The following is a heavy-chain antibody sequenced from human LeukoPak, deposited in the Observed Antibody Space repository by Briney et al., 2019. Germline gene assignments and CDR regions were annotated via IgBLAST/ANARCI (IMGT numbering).Heavy chain of an antibody. V-gene: IGHV3-21*01. Sequence: GGSLRLSCAASGFTFSSYSMNWVSQAPGKGLEWVSWISTGSSYTYYADSVKGRLTISRDNAKNSLYLEMNSLRAEDTAVYFCATERPHFDLWGRGTLVTVSS. CDR2: ISTGSSYT. J-gene: IGHJ2*01. CDR1: GFTFSSYS. CDR3: ATERPHFDL.